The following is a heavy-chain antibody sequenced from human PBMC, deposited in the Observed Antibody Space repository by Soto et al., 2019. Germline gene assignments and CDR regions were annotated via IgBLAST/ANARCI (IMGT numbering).Heavy chain of an antibody. V-gene: IGHV3-7*01. J-gene: IGHJ6*03. CDR3: ASTRLIVLMVYAPMDV. D-gene: IGHD2-8*01. Sequence: GGSLRLSCAASGFTFSSYWMSWVRQAPGKGLEWVANIKQDGSEKYYVDSVKGRFTISRDNAKNSLYLQMNSLRAEDTAVYYCASTRLIVLMVYAPMDVWGKGTTVTVSS. CDR1: GFTFSSYW. CDR2: IKQDGSEK.